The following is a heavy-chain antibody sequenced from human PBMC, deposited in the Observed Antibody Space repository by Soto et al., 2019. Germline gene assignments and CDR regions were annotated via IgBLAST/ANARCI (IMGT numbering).Heavy chain of an antibody. CDR2: ISYSGETT. V-gene: IGHV3-23*01. CDR1: GFTLSSHA. Sequence: PGGSLRLSSAASGFTLSSHAMTWVRQAPGKGLEWVSVISYSGETTFYADSVRGRFTIFRDNSKNTLDLQMNSLRAEDTAVYYCVRAKHPVLLQVSGSDGWGQGTAVTVPS. J-gene: IGHJ6*02. CDR3: VRAKHPVLLQVSGSDG. D-gene: IGHD3-22*01.